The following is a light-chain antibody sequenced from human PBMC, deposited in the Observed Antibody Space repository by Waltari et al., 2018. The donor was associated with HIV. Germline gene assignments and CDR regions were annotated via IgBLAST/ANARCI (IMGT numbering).Light chain of an antibody. CDR3: YSTDSSGYPL. V-gene: IGLV3-10*01. J-gene: IGLJ2*01. Sequence: SYELTQPPSVSVSPGQAARITCPGDALPNKYAYWYQQKSGQAPVLVIYADSERPSEIPERFSGSSSGTMATLTISGAQVEDEADYYCYSTDSSGYPLFGGGTKLTVL. CDR2: ADS. CDR1: ALPNKY.